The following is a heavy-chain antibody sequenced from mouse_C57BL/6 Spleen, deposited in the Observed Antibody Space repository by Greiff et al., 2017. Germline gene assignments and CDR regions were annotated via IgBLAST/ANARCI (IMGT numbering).Heavy chain of an antibody. CDR3: ARRDGRAMDY. J-gene: IGHJ4*01. D-gene: IGHD1-1*02. Sequence: EVKLMESGGGLVKPGGSLKLSCAASGFTFSDYGMHWVRQAPEKGLEWVAYISSGSSTIYYADTVKGRFTISGDNAKNTLFLQMTSLRSEDTAMYYCARRDGRAMDYWGQGTSVTVSS. CDR1: GFTFSDYG. V-gene: IGHV5-17*01. CDR2: ISSGSSTI.